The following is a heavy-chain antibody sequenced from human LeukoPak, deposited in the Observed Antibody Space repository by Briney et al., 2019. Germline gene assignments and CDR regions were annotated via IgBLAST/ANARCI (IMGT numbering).Heavy chain of an antibody. CDR1: GYTFTSYD. CDR3: ARSDPHIVVVTAILDAFDI. CDR2: MNPNSGNT. D-gene: IGHD2-21*02. Sequence: ASVKVSCKASGYTFTSYDINWVRQATGQGLEWMGWMNPNSGNTGYAQKFQGRVTMTRNTSISTAYMELSSLRSEDTAVYYCARSDPHIVVVTAILDAFDIWGQGTMVTVSS. J-gene: IGHJ3*02. V-gene: IGHV1-8*01.